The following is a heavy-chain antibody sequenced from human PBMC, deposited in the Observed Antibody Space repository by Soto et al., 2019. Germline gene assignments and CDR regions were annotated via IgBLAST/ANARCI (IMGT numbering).Heavy chain of an antibody. V-gene: IGHV4-59*08. D-gene: IGHD1-26*01. J-gene: IGHJ4*02. CDR1: DGSISSYY. Sequence: QVQLQESGPGLVKPSETLSLTCTVSDGSISSYYWSWLRQPPGKGLEWIGYIYDSGSTLYNPSLKSRGTISVDRPNNQFSLKLRSVTAADTAIYYCAGDIRSGSYRFDYWGQGTLVTVFS. CDR3: AGDIRSGSYRFDY. CDR2: IYDSGST.